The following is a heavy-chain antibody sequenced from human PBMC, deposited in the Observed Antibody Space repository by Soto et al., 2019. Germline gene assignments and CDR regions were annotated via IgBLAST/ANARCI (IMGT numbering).Heavy chain of an antibody. D-gene: IGHD3-10*01. Sequence: QVQLQQWGAGLLKPSETLSLTCAVYGGSFSGYCWSWIRQPPGKGLEWIGEINHSGSTNYNPSLKSRVTISVDTSKNQFSLKLSSVTAADTAVYYCARRISGLIDYWGQGTLVTVSS. J-gene: IGHJ4*02. V-gene: IGHV4-34*01. CDR1: GGSFSGYC. CDR3: ARRISGLIDY. CDR2: INHSGST.